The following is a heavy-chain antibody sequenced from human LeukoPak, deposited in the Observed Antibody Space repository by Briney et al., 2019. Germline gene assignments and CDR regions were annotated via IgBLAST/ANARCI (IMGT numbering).Heavy chain of an antibody. J-gene: IGHJ4*02. D-gene: IGHD3-10*01. Sequence: ASVKVSCKASGYTFTGYYMHWVRQAPGQGLEWMGWINPNSGGTNYAQKFQGRVTMTRDTSISTAYMELSRLRSDDTAIYYCARDLDYYGSGSYYLLDYWGQGTLVTVSS. V-gene: IGHV1-2*02. CDR1: GYTFTGYY. CDR3: ARDLDYYGSGSYYLLDY. CDR2: INPNSGGT.